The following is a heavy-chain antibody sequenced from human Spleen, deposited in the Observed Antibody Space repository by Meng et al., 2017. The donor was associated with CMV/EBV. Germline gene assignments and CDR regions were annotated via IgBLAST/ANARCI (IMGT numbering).Heavy chain of an antibody. D-gene: IGHD3-22*01. J-gene: IGHJ4*02. CDR1: GYTFTTHD. V-gene: IGHV1-8*01. Sequence: QVQLVQSGAEVKKPGASVKVSCKASGYTFTTHDIQWVRQATGQGLEWMGWINPSSANTGYAQKFQGRVTMTRSTSTTTAYMELSSLTSEDTAVYYCARVHSSGYYGPNDYWGQGTLVTVSS. CDR3: ARVHSSGYYGPNDY. CDR2: INPSSANT.